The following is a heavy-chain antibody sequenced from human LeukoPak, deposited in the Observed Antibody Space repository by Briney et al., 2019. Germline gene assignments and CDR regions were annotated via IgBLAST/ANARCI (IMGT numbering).Heavy chain of an antibody. Sequence: PGGSLRLSCAASGFTFSEYYMSWFRQAPGEGREWLSYINGSDGGIYYADSVGGRFTISRDNAKNSLYLQMNSLRGEDTAIYYRVRAYRRGYSDDFDFWGQGTLVTVSS. CDR1: GFTFSEYY. V-gene: IGHV3-11*01. CDR3: VRAYRRGYSDDFDF. D-gene: IGHD3-22*01. CDR2: INGSDGGI. J-gene: IGHJ4*02.